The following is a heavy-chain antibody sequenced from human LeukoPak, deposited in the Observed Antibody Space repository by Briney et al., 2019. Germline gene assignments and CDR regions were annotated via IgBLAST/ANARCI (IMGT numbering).Heavy chain of an antibody. CDR2: IIPIFGTA. J-gene: IGHJ4*02. D-gene: IGHD3-10*01. V-gene: IGHV1-69*13. CDR3: ARAVLWFGELSFCDY. Sequence: SVKVSCKASGGTFSSYAISWVRQAPGQGLEWMGGIIPIFGTANYAQKFQGRVTITADESTSTAYMELSSLRSEDTAVYYCARAVLWFGELSFCDYWGQGTLVTVSS. CDR1: GGTFSSYA.